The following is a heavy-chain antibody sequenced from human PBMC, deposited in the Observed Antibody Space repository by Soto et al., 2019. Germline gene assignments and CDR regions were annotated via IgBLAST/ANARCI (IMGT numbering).Heavy chain of an antibody. Sequence: PGGSLRLSCAASGFTFDDYAMHWVRQVLGKGLEWVSRINIDGSKTYYADSVKGRFTVSRDNAKNTLYLQLTSLRAEDTAVYYCARVQHPAYFDYWGQGTPVTVSS. D-gene: IGHD3-10*01. J-gene: IGHJ4*02. V-gene: IGHV3-74*01. CDR3: ARVQHPAYFDY. CDR2: INIDGSKT. CDR1: GFTFDDYA.